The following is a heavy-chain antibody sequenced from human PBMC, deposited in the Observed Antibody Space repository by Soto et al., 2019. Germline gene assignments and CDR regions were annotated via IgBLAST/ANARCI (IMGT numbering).Heavy chain of an antibody. J-gene: IGHJ5*02. D-gene: IGHD4-17*01. CDR1: GYTFTSYA. Sequence: QVQLVQSGAEVKKPGASVKVSCKASGYTFTSYAMHWVRQAPGQRLEWMGWINAGNGNTKYSQKFQGRVTITRDTSASTAYMELSSLRSEDTAVYYCARPALYSDYGDYWFDGFDPWGQGPLVTVSS. V-gene: IGHV1-3*01. CDR2: INAGNGNT. CDR3: ARPALYSDYGDYWFDGFDP.